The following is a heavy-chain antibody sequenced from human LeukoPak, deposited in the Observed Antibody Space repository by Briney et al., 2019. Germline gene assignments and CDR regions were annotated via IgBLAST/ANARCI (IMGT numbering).Heavy chain of an antibody. CDR1: GGSISSGSYY. CDR2: IYTSGST. D-gene: IGHD3-22*01. Sequence: SQTLSLTCTVSGGSISSGSYYWSWIRQPAGKGLEWIGRIYTSGSTNYNPSLKSRVTISVDTSKNQFSLKLSSVTAADTAVYYCAKEDYYDSSGYYLDCWGQGTLVTVSS. CDR3: AKEDYYDSSGYYLDC. J-gene: IGHJ4*02. V-gene: IGHV4-61*02.